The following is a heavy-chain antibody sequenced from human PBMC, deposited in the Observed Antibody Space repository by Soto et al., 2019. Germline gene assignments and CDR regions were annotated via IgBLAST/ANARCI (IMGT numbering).Heavy chain of an antibody. V-gene: IGHV4-39*01. CDR3: ARRGSSSWYGY. Sequence: PSETLSLTCTVSGGSISSISYYWGWIRQPPGKGLEWIGSFYHSGSTYYSPPLKSRVAISVVPSKNQFSLKLRSVTAADTAVYYCARRGSSSWYGYWGQGTLVTVSS. CDR2: FYHSGST. D-gene: IGHD6-13*01. J-gene: IGHJ4*02. CDR1: GGSISSISYY.